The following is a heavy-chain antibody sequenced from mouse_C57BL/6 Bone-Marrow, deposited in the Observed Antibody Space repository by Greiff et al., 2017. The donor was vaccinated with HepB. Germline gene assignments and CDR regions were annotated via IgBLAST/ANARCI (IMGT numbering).Heavy chain of an antibody. CDR1: GFSLTSYG. Sequence: VQVVESGPGLVAPSQSLSITCTVSGFSLTSYGVDWVRQSPGKGLEWLGVIWGVGSTNYNSALKSSLSISKENSKSQVVFKMNSLQTDDTAMYYGARAFYDGNYGFAYWGQGTLVTVSA. CDR3: ARAFYDGNYGFAY. D-gene: IGHD2-1*01. V-gene: IGHV2-6*01. J-gene: IGHJ3*01. CDR2: IWGVGST.